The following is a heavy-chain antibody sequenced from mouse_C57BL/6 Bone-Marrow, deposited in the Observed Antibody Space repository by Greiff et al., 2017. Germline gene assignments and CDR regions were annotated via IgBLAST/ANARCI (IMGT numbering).Heavy chain of an antibody. CDR3: ARVVITTVAPYYFDY. D-gene: IGHD1-1*01. J-gene: IGHJ2*01. V-gene: IGHV3-3*01. Sequence: EVKVEESGPSLVRPSQTLSLTCTVTGFSINSDCYWIWIRQFPGNKLEYIGYTFYSGITYYNPSLESRTYITRDTSKNQFSLKLSSVTTEDTATYYGARVVITTVAPYYFDYWGQGTTLTVSS. CDR1: GFSINSDCY. CDR2: TFYSGIT.